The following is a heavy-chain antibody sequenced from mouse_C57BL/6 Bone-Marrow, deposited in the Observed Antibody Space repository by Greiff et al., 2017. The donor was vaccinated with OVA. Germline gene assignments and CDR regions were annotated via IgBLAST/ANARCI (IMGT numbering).Heavy chain of an antibody. J-gene: IGHJ2*01. D-gene: IGHD3-2*02. CDR2: ISGGGGNS. Sequence: DVMLVESGGGLVKPGGSLKLSCAASGFTFSSYTMSWVRQTPEKTLEWVATISGGGGNSYYPDSVKGRFTIARDNAKNTLYLQMSSLRSEDTALYYCARHRQLRLYYWGQGTTLTVSS. V-gene: IGHV5-9*01. CDR3: ARHRQLRLYY. CDR1: GFTFSSYT.